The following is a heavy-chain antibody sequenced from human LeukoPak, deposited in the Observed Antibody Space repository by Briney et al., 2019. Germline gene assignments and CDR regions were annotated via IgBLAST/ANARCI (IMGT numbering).Heavy chain of an antibody. D-gene: IGHD3-10*01. V-gene: IGHV3-73*01. CDR3: TGNYYGSGSYADFDY. J-gene: IGHJ4*02. CDR2: IRSTANGYAT. CDR1: GFTFSGSA. Sequence: GGSLRLSCAASGFTFSGSALHWVRQASGKGLEWVGRIRSTANGYATAYAASVKGRFTISRDDSKNTAYLQMDSLKTEDTAVYYCTGNYYGSGSYADFDYWGQGTLVTVSS.